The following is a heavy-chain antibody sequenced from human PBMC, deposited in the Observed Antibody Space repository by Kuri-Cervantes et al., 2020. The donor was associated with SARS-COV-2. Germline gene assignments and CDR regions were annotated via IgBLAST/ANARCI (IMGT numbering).Heavy chain of an antibody. V-gene: IGHV3-23*01. CDR3: AKDCTYYDILAGYDY. D-gene: IGHD3-9*01. CDR2: ISGSGGST. J-gene: IGHJ4*02. CDR1: GFTISSYA. Sequence: GGFLRLSCAASGFTISSYAMCWVRQAPGKGLEWVSAISGSGGSTYYADSVKGRFTISRDNSKNTLYLQMNSLRAEDTAVYYCAKDCTYYDILAGYDYWGQGTLVTVSS.